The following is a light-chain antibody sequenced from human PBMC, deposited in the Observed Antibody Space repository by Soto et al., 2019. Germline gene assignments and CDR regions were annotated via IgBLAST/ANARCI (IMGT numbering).Light chain of an antibody. CDR3: QQYGSSPWT. CDR2: GAS. Sequence: EIVMTQSPATLSLYPGERATLSFRASQSVSSSYLAWYQQKPGQAPRLLIYGASRRATGIPDRFSGSGSGTDFTLTISRLEPEDFAVYYCQQYGSSPWTFGQGTKVDIK. V-gene: IGKV3-20*01. CDR1: QSVSSSY. J-gene: IGKJ1*01.